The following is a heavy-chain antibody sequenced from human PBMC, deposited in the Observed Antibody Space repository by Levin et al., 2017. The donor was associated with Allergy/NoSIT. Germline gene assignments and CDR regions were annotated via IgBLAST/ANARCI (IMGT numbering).Heavy chain of an antibody. CDR2: IYFSGST. CDR3: AGFCTSTRCSDNYHYGMDV. D-gene: IGHD2-2*01. J-gene: IGHJ6*02. CDR1: GASISSNNYY. V-gene: IGHV4-39*01. Sequence: SQTLSLTCAVSGASISSNNYYWGWIRQSPGKGLEWMGSIYFSGSTYYNPSLKNRITISADMSKNLFSLRLSSVTAADTAVYYCAGFCTSTRCSDNYHYGMDVWGHATAVTVSS.